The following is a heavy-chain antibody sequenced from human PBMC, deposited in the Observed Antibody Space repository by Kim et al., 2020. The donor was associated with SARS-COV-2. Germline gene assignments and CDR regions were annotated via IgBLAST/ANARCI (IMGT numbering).Heavy chain of an antibody. J-gene: IGHJ5*02. CDR1: GYSFTSYW. Sequence: GESLKISCKGSGYSFTSYWISWVRQMPGKGLEWMGRIDPSDSYTNYSPSFQGHVTISADKSISTAYLQWSSLKASDTAMYYCARQREDDYGDYRRKTNLGWFDPWGQGTLVTVSS. CDR2: IDPSDSYT. V-gene: IGHV5-10-1*01. CDR3: ARQREDDYGDYRRKTNLGWFDP. D-gene: IGHD4-17*01.